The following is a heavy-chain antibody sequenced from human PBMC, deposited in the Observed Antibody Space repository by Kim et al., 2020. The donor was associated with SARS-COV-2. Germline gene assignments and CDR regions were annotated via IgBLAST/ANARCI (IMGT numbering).Heavy chain of an antibody. Sequence: ASVKVSCKASGYGFTGNYLHWVRQAPGQGLEWMGMINPSSGDTDYTQKFQDRVTMTRDTSISTAYLDLSRLISDDTAVYYCAKGSVAIAAPEYWGQGTLV. CDR2: INPSSGDT. J-gene: IGHJ4*02. D-gene: IGHD2-21*01. CDR1: GYGFTGNY. CDR3: AKGSVAIAAPEY. V-gene: IGHV1-2*02.